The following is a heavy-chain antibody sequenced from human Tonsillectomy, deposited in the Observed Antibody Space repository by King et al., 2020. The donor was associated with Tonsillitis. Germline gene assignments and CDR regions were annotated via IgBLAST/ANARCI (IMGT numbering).Heavy chain of an antibody. J-gene: IGHJ2*01. Sequence: VQLVESGGGVVQPGTSLRLSCAASGFTFGNYGMHWVRQAPGKGLEWVALIAYGASYENYGDSVKGRFTISRDNSKNTLYLEMNSLRVEDTAVYYCAKDRIGLSDWYFDLWGRRPLVTVSS. CDR2: IAYGASYE. V-gene: IGHV3-30*18. CDR3: AKDRIGLSDWYFDL. D-gene: IGHD3-16*01. CDR1: GFTFGNYG.